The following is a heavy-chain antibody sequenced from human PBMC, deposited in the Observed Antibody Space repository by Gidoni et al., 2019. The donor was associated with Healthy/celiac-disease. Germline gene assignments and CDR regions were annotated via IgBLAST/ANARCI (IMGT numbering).Heavy chain of an antibody. J-gene: IGHJ4*02. V-gene: IGHV4-34*01. Sequence: QVQLQQWGAGLLKPSETLSLTCAVYGGSFSGYYWSWIRQPPGKGLEWIGEINHSGSTNYNPSLKSRVTISVDTSKNQFSLKLSSVTAADTAVYYCARSIAAAGQFDYWGQGTLVTVSS. D-gene: IGHD6-13*01. CDR1: GGSFSGYY. CDR2: INHSGST. CDR3: ARSIAAAGQFDY.